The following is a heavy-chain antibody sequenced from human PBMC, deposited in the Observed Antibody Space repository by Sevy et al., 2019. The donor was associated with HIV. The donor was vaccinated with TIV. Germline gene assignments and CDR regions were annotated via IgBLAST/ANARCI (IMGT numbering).Heavy chain of an antibody. D-gene: IGHD5-12*01. V-gene: IGHV4-34*01. CDR2: INHSGST. J-gene: IGHJ4*02. CDR3: ARVVVATRYFDY. CDR1: GGSFSGYY. Sequence: SETLSLTCAVYGGSFSGYYWSWIRQSPGKGLEWIGEINHSGSTNYNPSLKIRVTISVDTSKNQFSLKLSSVTAADTAVYYCARVVVATRYFDYWGQGTLVTVSS.